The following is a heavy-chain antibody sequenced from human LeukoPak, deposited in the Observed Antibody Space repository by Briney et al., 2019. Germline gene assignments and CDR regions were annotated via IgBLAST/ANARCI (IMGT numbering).Heavy chain of an antibody. Sequence: GESLKISCKGSGYSFTSYWIAWVRQMPGKGLEWMGIIYPDDSDTRYSPSFQGQVTISADKSISTAYLQWSSLKASDTAMYYCARRGSRELLRGAFDIWGQGTMVTVS. CDR3: ARRGSRELLRGAFDI. V-gene: IGHV5-51*01. CDR2: IYPDDSDT. J-gene: IGHJ3*02. CDR1: GYSFTSYW. D-gene: IGHD1-26*01.